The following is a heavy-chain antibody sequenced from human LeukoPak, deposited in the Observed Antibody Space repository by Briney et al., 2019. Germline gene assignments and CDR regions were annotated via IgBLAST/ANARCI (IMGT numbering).Heavy chain of an antibody. Sequence: ASVKVSCKASGYTFTGYYMNWVRQAPGQGLEWMGRIIPIFGTANYAQKFQGRVTITADESTSTAYMELSSLRSEDTAVYYCARDRGYSYAKKSSEYYYMDVWGKGTTVTISS. J-gene: IGHJ6*03. CDR3: ARDRGYSYAKKSSEYYYMDV. CDR1: GYTFTGYY. V-gene: IGHV1-69*13. D-gene: IGHD5-18*01. CDR2: IIPIFGTA.